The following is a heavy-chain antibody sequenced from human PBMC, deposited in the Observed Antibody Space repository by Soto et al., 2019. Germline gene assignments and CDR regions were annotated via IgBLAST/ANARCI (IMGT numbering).Heavy chain of an antibody. D-gene: IGHD3-3*01. J-gene: IGHJ4*02. CDR2: FDPEDGET. CDR1: GYTLTELS. Sequence: QVQLVQSGAEVKKPGASVKVSCKVSGYTLTELSMHWVRQAPGKGLEWMGGFDPEDGETIYAQKFQGRVTMTEDTSTDTAYMELSSLRSEDTAVYYCATAYYDFWSGPTPGDYFDYWGQGTLVIVSS. CDR3: ATAYYDFWSGPTPGDYFDY. V-gene: IGHV1-24*01.